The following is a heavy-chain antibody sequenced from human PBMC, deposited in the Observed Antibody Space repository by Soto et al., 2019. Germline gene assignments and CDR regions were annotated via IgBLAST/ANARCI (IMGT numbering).Heavy chain of an antibody. D-gene: IGHD6-6*01. CDR3: ARGRDGDY. V-gene: IGHV1-18*01. CDR1: GYTFTSYG. Sequence: QVHLVQSGAEVKKPGASVKVSCKASGYTFTSYGITWVRQAPGQGLEWMGWNSAHNGNTDYAQKLQGRVIVTRDTSTSTAYMELRSLRSDDTAVYYCARGRDGDYWGQGALVTVSS. CDR2: NSAHNGNT. J-gene: IGHJ4*02.